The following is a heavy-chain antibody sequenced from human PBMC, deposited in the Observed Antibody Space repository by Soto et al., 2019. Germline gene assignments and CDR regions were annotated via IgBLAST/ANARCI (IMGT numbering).Heavy chain of an antibody. CDR1: GFDFSSYG. Sequence: QMQLVESGGGVVQPGTSLRLSCAASGFDFSSYGMHWVRQTPGKGLEWVAVLGFDGGGRYYADSVKGRFTISRDNSKKMLYLQMDSLRAVDTAWYSCGREPVGPDYAMDVWGQGTTVTVSS. CDR2: LGFDGGGR. V-gene: IGHV3-33*01. J-gene: IGHJ6*02. D-gene: IGHD1-26*01. CDR3: GREPVGPDYAMDV.